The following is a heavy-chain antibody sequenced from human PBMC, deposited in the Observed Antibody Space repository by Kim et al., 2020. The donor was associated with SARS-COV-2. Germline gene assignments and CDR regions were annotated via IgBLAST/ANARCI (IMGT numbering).Heavy chain of an antibody. CDR3: ARDSRSRLRYFGPDAFDI. D-gene: IGHD3-9*01. CDR2: ISSSGSTI. CDR1: GFTFSSYE. Sequence: GGSLRLSCAASGFTFSSYEMNWVRQAPGKGLEWVSYISSSGSTIYYADSVKGRFTISRDNAKNSLYLQMNSLRAEDTAVYYCARDSRSRLRYFGPDAFDIWGQVTMVTVSS. J-gene: IGHJ3*02. V-gene: IGHV3-48*03.